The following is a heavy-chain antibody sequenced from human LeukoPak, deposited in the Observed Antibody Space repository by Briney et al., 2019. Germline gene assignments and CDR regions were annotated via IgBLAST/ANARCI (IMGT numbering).Heavy chain of an antibody. CDR1: GGSFSGYY. CDR2: INHSGST. V-gene: IGHV4-34*01. D-gene: IGHD6-19*01. Sequence: SETLSLTCAVYGGSFSGYYWSWIRQPPGKGLEWIGEINHSGSTNYNPSLKSRVTISVDTSKNQFSLKPSSVTAADTAVYYCARDGIAVAGFDYWGQGTLVTVSS. CDR3: ARDGIAVAGFDY. J-gene: IGHJ4*02.